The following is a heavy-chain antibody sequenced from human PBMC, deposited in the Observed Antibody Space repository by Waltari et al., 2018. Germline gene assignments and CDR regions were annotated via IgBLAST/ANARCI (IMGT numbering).Heavy chain of an antibody. Sequence: EVQLLESAGGLVQPGEALRLSCAASGFSFMGFAMTWVRRAPGEGRECVASISGSGATPFYADSGKGRFTIVRDNSRDTVYLQMNSLRVDDSTVYYCAKGSRGYTNYFFDSWGQGTLVSVSS. CDR1: GFSFMGFA. CDR3: AKGSRGYTNYFFDS. D-gene: IGHD3-16*02. V-gene: IGHV3-23*01. CDR2: ISGSGATP. J-gene: IGHJ4*02.